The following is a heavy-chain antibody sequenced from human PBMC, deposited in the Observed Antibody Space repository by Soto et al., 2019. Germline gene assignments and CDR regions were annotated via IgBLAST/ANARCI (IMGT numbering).Heavy chain of an antibody. CDR1: GFTFSSYS. D-gene: IGHD6-6*01. Sequence: GGSLRLSCAASGFTFSSYSMNWVRQAPGKGLEWVSYISSSSSTIYYADSVKGRFTISRDNAKNSLYLQMNSLRDEDTAVYYCARGLSLKRSSIPVEFDYWGQGTLVTVSS. V-gene: IGHV3-48*02. CDR3: ARGLSLKRSSIPVEFDY. CDR2: ISSSSSTI. J-gene: IGHJ4*02.